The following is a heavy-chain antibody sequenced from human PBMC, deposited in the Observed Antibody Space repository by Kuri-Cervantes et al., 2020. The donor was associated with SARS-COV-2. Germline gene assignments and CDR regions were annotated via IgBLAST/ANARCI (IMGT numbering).Heavy chain of an antibody. D-gene: IGHD2-8*01. CDR3: AKDRVGVLDS. CDR2: ISYDGNNK. CDR1: GFTFNNYA. V-gene: IGHV3-30-3*01. J-gene: IGHJ4*02. Sequence: GESLKISCAASGFTFNNYAMHWVRQAPGKGLEWVAVISYDGNNKNCTASGKGRFTISRDNSRNTLYLQMRSLRTEDTAFYYCAKDRVGVLDSWGQGTLVTVSS.